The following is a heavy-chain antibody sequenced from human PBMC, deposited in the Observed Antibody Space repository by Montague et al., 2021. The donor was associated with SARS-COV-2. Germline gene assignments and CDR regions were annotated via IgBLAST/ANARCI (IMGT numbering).Heavy chain of an antibody. V-gene: IGHV6-1*01. J-gene: IGHJ3*02. Sequence: CAISGDSVSSVRAAWNWLTQTPSRGLESLGRTSYRSKWINAYAVSLESRMSITPDTSTNQFSLHLGFVTPDDTAVYYCAREGVHAFDIWGQGTPVIVSS. CDR1: GDSVSSVRAA. CDR2: TSYRSKWIN. CDR3: AREGVHAFDI.